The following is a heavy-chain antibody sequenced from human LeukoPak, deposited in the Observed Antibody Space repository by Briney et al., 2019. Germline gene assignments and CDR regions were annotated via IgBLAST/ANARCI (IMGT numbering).Heavy chain of an antibody. D-gene: IGHD1-26*01. J-gene: IGHJ4*02. Sequence: PGGSLRLSCAASGLTVSSNYMGWVRQAPGKGLEWVSVIYSGGSTYYADSVKGRFTISRDNSKNTLYLQMNTLRAEDTAVYYCARVLWELLGRGGSYYFDYWGQGALVTVSS. CDR2: IYSGGST. CDR3: ARVLWELLGRGGSYYFDY. V-gene: IGHV3-53*01. CDR1: GLTVSSNY.